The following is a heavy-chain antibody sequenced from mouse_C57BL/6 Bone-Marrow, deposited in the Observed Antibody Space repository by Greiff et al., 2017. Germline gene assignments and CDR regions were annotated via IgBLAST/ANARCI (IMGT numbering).Heavy chain of an antibody. CDR3: TTFGYYAMDY. J-gene: IGHJ4*01. CDR2: IDPENGDT. CDR1: GFNIKDDY. Sequence: VQLQQSGAELVRPGASVKLSCTASGFNIKDDYMHWVKQRPEQGLEWIGWIDPENGDTEYASKFQGMATITADTSSNTAYLQLSSLTSEDTAVYYCTTFGYYAMDYWGQGTSVTVSS. V-gene: IGHV14-4*01.